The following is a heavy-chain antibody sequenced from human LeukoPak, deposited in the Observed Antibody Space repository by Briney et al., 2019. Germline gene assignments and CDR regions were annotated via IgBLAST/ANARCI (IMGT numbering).Heavy chain of an antibody. CDR2: MNPNSGNT. CDR3: ARVSYDYVWGSYRP. V-gene: IGHV1-8*03. D-gene: IGHD3-16*02. Sequence: ASVKVSCKASGYTFTSYDINWVRQATGQGLEWMGWMNPNSGNTGYAQKFRGRVTITRNTSISTAYMELSSLRSEDTAVYYCARVSYDYVWGSYRPWGQGTLVTVSS. J-gene: IGHJ5*02. CDR1: GYTFTSYD.